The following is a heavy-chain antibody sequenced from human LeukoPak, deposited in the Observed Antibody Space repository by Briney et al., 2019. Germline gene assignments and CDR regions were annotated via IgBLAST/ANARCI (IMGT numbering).Heavy chain of an antibody. Sequence: TGGSLRLSCAASGFTFSSYGMRWVRQAPGKGLEWVAVIWYDGSNKYYADSVKGRFTISRDNSKNTLYLQMNSLRAEDTAVCYCARGHYYGSSGYSPNLDYWGQGTLVTVSS. CDR3: ARGHYYGSSGYSPNLDY. CDR2: IWYDGSNK. V-gene: IGHV3-33*01. J-gene: IGHJ4*02. CDR1: GFTFSSYG. D-gene: IGHD3-22*01.